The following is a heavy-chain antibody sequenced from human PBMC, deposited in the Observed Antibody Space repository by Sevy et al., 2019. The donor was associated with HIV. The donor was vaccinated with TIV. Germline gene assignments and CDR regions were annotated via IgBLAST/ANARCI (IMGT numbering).Heavy chain of an antibody. Sequence: GGSLRLSCAASGFTFSSYGMHWVRQAPGKGLEWVAVIWYDGSNKYYADSVKGRFTISRDNSKNTLYLQINSLRAEDTAVYYCARDQGYYDILTGITTYYYYGMDVWGQGTTVTVS. CDR2: IWYDGSNK. J-gene: IGHJ6*02. CDR1: GFTFSSYG. D-gene: IGHD3-9*01. CDR3: ARDQGYYDILTGITTYYYYGMDV. V-gene: IGHV3-33*01.